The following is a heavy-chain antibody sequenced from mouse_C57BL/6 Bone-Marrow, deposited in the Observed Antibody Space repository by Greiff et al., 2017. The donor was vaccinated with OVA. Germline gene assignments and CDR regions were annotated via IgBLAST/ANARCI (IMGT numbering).Heavy chain of an antibody. D-gene: IGHD1-1*01. V-gene: IGHV1-81*01. CDR1: GYTFTSYG. Sequence: VQLQQSGAELARPGASVKLSCKASGYTFTSYGISWVKQRTGQGLEWIGEIYPRSGNTYYNEKFKGKATLTADKSSSTAYMELRSLTSEDSAVYFCARPPLTTVNFDDWGQGTTLTVSS. CDR2: IYPRSGNT. CDR3: ARPPLTTVNFDD. J-gene: IGHJ2*01.